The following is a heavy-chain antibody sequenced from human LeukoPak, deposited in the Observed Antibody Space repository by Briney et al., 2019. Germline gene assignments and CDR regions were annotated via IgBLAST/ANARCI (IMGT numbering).Heavy chain of an antibody. D-gene: IGHD3-22*01. CDR1: GFTFSSYA. J-gene: IGHJ4*02. CDR3: ARDDRSERDYYDSESY. CDR2: ISYDGSNK. V-gene: IGHV3-30-3*01. Sequence: GGSLGLSCAASGFTFSSYAMHWVRQAPGKGLEWVAVISYDGSNKYYADSVKGRFTISRDNSKNTLYLQMNSLRAEDTAVYYCARDDRSERDYYDSESYWGQGTLVTVSS.